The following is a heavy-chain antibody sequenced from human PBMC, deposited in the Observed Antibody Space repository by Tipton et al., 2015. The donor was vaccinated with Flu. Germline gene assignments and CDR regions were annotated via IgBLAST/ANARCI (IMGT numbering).Heavy chain of an antibody. J-gene: IGHJ4*02. CDR1: GGSICNDY. Sequence: TLSLTCTVSGGSICNDYWSWIRQPPGKGLEWIGYIYHTGNFNYNPSLKSRVTISVDTSKNQFSLKLSSVTVADTAVYYCARDYLLGDLSFFDNWGQGTLVTVSS. V-gene: IGHV4-59*12. D-gene: IGHD3-16*02. CDR2: IYHTGNF. CDR3: ARDYLLGDLSFFDN.